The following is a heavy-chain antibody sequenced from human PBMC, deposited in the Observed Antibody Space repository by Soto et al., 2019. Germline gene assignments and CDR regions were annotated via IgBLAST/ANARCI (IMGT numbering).Heavy chain of an antibody. CDR3: ARVQGSYDFWSGHYMDV. V-gene: IGHV1-69*02. CDR1: GGTFSSYT. D-gene: IGHD3-3*01. J-gene: IGHJ6*03. CDR2: IIPILGIA. Sequence: SVKVSCKASGGTFSSYTISWVRQAPGQGLEWMGRIIPILGIANYAQKFQGRVTITADKSTSTAYMELSSPRSEDTAVYYCARVQGSYDFWSGHYMDVWSKGTTVTVSS.